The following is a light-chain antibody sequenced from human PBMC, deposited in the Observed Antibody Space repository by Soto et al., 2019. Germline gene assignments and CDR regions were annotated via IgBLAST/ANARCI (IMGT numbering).Light chain of an antibody. V-gene: IGKV1-39*01. Sequence: DIQMTQSPSSVSASVGDSVSFACQSSQTVKNNVNWYQHKRGKAPKLLISGSSNLQNGVPPRFSGSGTGTDFTLTINSLQPEDAATYYCQQTYRHPRTSGQGTSVDIK. J-gene: IGKJ1*01. CDR1: QTVKNN. CDR2: GSS. CDR3: QQTYRHPRT.